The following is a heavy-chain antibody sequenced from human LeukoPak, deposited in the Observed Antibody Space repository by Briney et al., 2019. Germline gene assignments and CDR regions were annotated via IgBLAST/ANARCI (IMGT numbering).Heavy chain of an antibody. V-gene: IGHV4-38-2*02. CDR2: VYRSGST. Sequence: PSETLSLTCVVSGYSLSSGYHWGWIRQPPGEGLEWIGSVYRSGSTYYNPSLKIRVTISVDTSKNQISLKVRSVTAADTAVYYCARENWVFDYWGQGILVTVSS. CDR1: GYSLSSGYH. D-gene: IGHD7-27*01. CDR3: ARENWVFDY. J-gene: IGHJ4*02.